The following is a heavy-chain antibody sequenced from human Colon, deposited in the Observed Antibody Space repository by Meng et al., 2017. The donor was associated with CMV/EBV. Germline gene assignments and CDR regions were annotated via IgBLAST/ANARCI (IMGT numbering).Heavy chain of an antibody. CDR3: ARALGKSYGYLGPSDY. CDR2: INPNSGDT. D-gene: IGHD5-18*01. CDR1: GYTFTGSY. J-gene: IGHJ4*02. Sequence: GGSLRLSCKASGYTFTGSYLHWVRQTPGQGLEWMGRINPNSGDTTYAQNFQGRVTMTRDTSISTAYMELSSLRSDDSALYYCARALGKSYGYLGPSDYWGQGTLVTVSS. V-gene: IGHV1-2*06.